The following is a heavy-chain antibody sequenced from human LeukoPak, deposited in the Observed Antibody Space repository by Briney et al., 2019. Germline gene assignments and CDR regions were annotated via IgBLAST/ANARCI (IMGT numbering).Heavy chain of an antibody. Sequence: SETLSLTCAVYGGSCDDYYCSWIRQPPGKGLEWIGEIHPHGIFYYNSSLTSRVPISIAPSKSQFSLRLTYVTAADTAFYYCARGRDRSKAGDHWGQGSLVTVSS. CDR1: GGSCDDYY. J-gene: IGHJ4*02. CDR2: IHPHGIF. CDR3: ARGRDRSKAGDH. V-gene: IGHV4-34*01. D-gene: IGHD5-24*01.